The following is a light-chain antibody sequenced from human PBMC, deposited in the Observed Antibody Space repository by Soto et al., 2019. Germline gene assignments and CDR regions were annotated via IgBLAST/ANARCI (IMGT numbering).Light chain of an antibody. CDR3: QQYGSSPTRT. Sequence: VNQSPATVSVSPGERAILSCRASQSVSSNLAWYQQKPGQAPRLLIYGASTRATGIPARFSGSGSGTEFTLTISRLEPEDFAVYYCQQYGSSPTRTFGQGTKVDIK. J-gene: IGKJ1*01. CDR1: QSVSSN. V-gene: IGKV3-15*01. CDR2: GAS.